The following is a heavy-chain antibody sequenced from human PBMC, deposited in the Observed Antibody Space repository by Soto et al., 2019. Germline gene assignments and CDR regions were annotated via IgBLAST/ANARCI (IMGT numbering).Heavy chain of an antibody. CDR3: ARSQTTVTSYDY. Sequence: PSYTLPLTFTVSCASISSGGYSWSWIRQHPGKGLEWIGSIYYSWRTYYNLSLKSRVTRSVDRSKNQFSLKLSSVTAADTAVYYCARSQTTVTSYDYWGQGTLVTVSS. J-gene: IGHJ4*02. V-gene: IGHV4-39*07. CDR2: IYYSWRT. CDR1: CASISSGGYS. D-gene: IGHD4-17*01.